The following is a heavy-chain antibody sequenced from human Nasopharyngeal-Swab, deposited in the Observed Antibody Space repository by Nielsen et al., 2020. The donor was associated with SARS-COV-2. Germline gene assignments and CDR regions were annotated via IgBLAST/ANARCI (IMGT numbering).Heavy chain of an antibody. V-gene: IGHV4-59*01. Sequence: WIRQPPGKGLERIGYIYYNGSTNYNPSLKSRVTISVDTSKNQFSLKLSSVTAADTAVYYCARVEGGFYRPYYYGMDVWGQGTTVTVSS. J-gene: IGHJ6*02. D-gene: IGHD3-16*01. CDR2: IYYNGST. CDR3: ARVEGGFYRPYYYGMDV.